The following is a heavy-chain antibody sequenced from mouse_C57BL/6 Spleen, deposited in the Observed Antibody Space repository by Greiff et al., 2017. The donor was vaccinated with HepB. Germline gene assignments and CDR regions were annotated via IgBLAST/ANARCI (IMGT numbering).Heavy chain of an antibody. CDR2: IWRGGST. D-gene: IGHD2-4*01. J-gene: IGHJ3*01. V-gene: IGHV2-5*01. Sequence: QVQLQQSGPGLVQPSQSLSITCTVSGFSLTSYCVHWVRQSPGKGLEWLGVIWRGGSTDYNAAIMSRLSITKDNSTSQVFFKMNSLQADDTAIYYCARIYYDYDVGFAYWGQGTLVTVSA. CDR1: GFSLTSYC. CDR3: ARIYYDYDVGFAY.